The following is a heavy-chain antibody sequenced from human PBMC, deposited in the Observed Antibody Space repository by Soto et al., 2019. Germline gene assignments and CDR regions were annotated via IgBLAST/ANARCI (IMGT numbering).Heavy chain of an antibody. D-gene: IGHD2-2*01. CDR1: GFTFSSYA. J-gene: IGHJ4*02. V-gene: IGHV3-30-3*01. Sequence: GGSLRLSCAASGFTFSSYAMHWVRQAPGKGLEWVAAISYDASKKYYADSVKGRVTISRDNSKNTLYLQMNSLRAEDTAVYYCARGPSSLTRFDYWGQGTLVTVS. CDR2: ISYDASKK. CDR3: ARGPSSLTRFDY.